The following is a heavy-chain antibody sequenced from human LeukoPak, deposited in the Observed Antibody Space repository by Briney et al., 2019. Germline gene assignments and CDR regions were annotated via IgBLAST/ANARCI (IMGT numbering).Heavy chain of an antibody. D-gene: IGHD2-21*02. CDR1: GFTFSDHH. CDR3: ARDPLTLRGPESYFDS. CDR2: ISTSGNTI. J-gene: IGHJ4*02. Sequence: GGSLRLSCAASGFTFSDHHMSWIRQAPGKGLEWVSYISTSGNTINYAESVKGRFTISRDNAKKSLFLQMNSLRADDTAVYFCARDPLTLRGPESYFDSWGQGTLVSVSS. V-gene: IGHV3-11*01.